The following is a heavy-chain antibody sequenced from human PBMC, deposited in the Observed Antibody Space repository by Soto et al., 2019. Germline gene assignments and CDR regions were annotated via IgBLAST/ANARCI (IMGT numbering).Heavy chain of an antibody. Sequence: GESLKISCKGSGYRFTSYWIGWVRQMPGKGLEWMGIIYPGDSDTRYSPSFQGQVTISADKSISTAYLQWSSLKASDTAMYYCARLMNSASMIVVVILRSDAFDIWGQGTMVTVSS. CDR3: ARLMNSASMIVVVILRSDAFDI. CDR2: IYPGDSDT. D-gene: IGHD3-22*01. CDR1: GYRFTSYW. J-gene: IGHJ3*02. V-gene: IGHV5-51*01.